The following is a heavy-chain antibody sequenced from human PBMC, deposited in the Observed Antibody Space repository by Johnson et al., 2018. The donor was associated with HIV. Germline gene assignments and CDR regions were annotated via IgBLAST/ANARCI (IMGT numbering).Heavy chain of an antibody. V-gene: IGHV3-66*01. CDR3: ARDPFRDAFDI. Sequence: MLLVESGGGLVQPGGSLRLSCAASGSTVSSNYMSWVRQAPGKGLEWVSLINTGGSTYYADSVKGRFTISRDNSKNTLYLQMNSLRAEDTTVYYCARDPFRDAFDIWGQGTMVTVYS. CDR1: GSTVSSNY. J-gene: IGHJ3*02. CDR2: INTGGST.